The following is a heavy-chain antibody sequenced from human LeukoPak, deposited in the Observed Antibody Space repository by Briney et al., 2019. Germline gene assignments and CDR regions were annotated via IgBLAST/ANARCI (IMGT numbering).Heavy chain of an antibody. CDR1: GGSISSYY. V-gene: IGHV4-59*01. J-gene: IGHJ4*02. D-gene: IGHD6-13*01. CDR3: ARGRGAAAPLDY. CDR2: IYYSGST. Sequence: SETLSLTCTVSGGSISSYYWSWIRQPPGKGLEWIGYIYYSGSTNYNPSLKSRVTISVDTSKNQFSLKLSSVTAADTAVYYCARGRGAAAPLDYWGQGTLVTVSS.